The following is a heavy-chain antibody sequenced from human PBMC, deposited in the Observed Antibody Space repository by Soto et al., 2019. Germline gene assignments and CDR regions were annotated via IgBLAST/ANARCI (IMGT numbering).Heavy chain of an antibody. D-gene: IGHD3-22*01. J-gene: IGHJ4*02. CDR2: ISSSSSTM. Sequence: GGSLRLSCAASGFTFSTYSMNWVRQAPGKGLEWVSYISSSSSTMYYADSVRGRFTISRDNAMNSLYLQMNSLSDEDTAVYYCARGRYFDSSGHPLYFDYWGQGTLVTVSP. V-gene: IGHV3-48*02. CDR1: GFTFSTYS. CDR3: ARGRYFDSSGHPLYFDY.